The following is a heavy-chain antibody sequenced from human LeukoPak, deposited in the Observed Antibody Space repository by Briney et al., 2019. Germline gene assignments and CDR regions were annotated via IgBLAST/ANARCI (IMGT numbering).Heavy chain of an antibody. J-gene: IGHJ4*02. V-gene: IGHV1-2*02. D-gene: IGHD3-3*01. Sequence: GASVKVSCKTSGYTFIDYYMYCVRQAPGQGPEWMGWINPNSGGTKSPQKFQGRVTMTRDTSISTAYMELSRLRSDDTAVYYCASGPRSTIFGVDSYYFDYWGQGTLVTVSS. CDR1: GYTFIDYY. CDR3: ASGPRSTIFGVDSYYFDY. CDR2: INPNSGGT.